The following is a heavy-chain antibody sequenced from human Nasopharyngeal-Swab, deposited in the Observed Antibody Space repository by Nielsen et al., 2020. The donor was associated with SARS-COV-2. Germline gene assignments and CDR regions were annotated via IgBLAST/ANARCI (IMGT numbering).Heavy chain of an antibody. CDR2: ISSSSSYI. CDR1: GFTFSSYS. D-gene: IGHD6-13*01. Sequence: GESLKISCAASGFTFSSYSMNWVRQAPGKGLEWVSSISSSSSYIFYADSMKGRFTISRDNAKNSLYLQMNSLRAEDTAVYYCARDPTYSSSWTYYFDYWGQGTLVTVSS. J-gene: IGHJ4*02. V-gene: IGHV3-21*01. CDR3: ARDPTYSSSWTYYFDY.